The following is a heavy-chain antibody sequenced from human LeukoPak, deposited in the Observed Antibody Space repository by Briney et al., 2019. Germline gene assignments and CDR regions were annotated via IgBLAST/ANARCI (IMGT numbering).Heavy chain of an antibody. D-gene: IGHD2-15*01. Sequence: SETLSLTCTVSGGSISSSSYYWSWIRQPPGKGLEWIGYIYYSGSTNYNPSLKSRVTISVDTSKNQFSLKLSSVTAADTAVYYCAREVVSSGLLGFDYWGQGTLVTVSS. CDR3: AREVVSSGLLGFDY. V-gene: IGHV4-61*01. CDR1: GGSISSSSYY. J-gene: IGHJ4*02. CDR2: IYYSGST.